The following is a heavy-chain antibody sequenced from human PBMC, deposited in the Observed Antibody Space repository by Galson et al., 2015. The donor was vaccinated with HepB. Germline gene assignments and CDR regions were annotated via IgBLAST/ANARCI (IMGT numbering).Heavy chain of an antibody. V-gene: IGHV3-30*04. D-gene: IGHD2/OR15-2a*01. J-gene: IGHJ4*02. CDR1: GFSFSNYA. Sequence: SLRLSCAASGFSFSNYAMHWVRQAPSKGLEWVAIISYDGTNKYYGDSVKGRFTISRDNSKNTLYLQMSSLRAEDTAIYYCAKNDRGNYVDHWGQGTLVTVSS. CDR3: AKNDRGNYVDH. CDR2: ISYDGTNK.